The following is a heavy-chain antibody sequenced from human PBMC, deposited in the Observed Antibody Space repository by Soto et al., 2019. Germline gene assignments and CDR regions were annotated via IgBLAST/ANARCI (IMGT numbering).Heavy chain of an antibody. V-gene: IGHV3-15*01. CDR2: IKSKTDGGTT. Sequence: GSLRLSCAASGFTFSNAWMSWVRQAPGKGLGWVGRIKSKTDGGTTDYAAPVKGRFTISRDDSKNTLYLQMNSLKTEDTAVYYCTTGGDSYGNSFDYWGQGTLVTVSS. D-gene: IGHD5-18*01. CDR1: GFTFSNAW. J-gene: IGHJ4*02. CDR3: TTGGDSYGNSFDY.